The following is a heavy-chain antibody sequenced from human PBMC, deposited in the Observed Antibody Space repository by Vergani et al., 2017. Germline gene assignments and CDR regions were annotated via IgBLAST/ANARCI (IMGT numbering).Heavy chain of an antibody. CDR2: ISWNSGSI. Sequence: EVQLVESGGGLVQPGRSLRLSCAASGFTFDDYAMHWVRQAPGKGLEWVSGISWNSGSIGYADCVKGRFTISRDNAKNSLYLQMNSLRAEDTALYYCAKGQLARGFFDYWGQGTLVTVSS. J-gene: IGHJ4*02. D-gene: IGHD6-13*01. V-gene: IGHV3-9*01. CDR3: AKGQLARGFFDY. CDR1: GFTFDDYA.